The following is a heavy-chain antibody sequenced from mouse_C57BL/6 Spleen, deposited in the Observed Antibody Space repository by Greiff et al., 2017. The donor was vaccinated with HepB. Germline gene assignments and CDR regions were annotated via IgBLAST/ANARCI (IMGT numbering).Heavy chain of an antibody. CDR2: IDPSDSYT. D-gene: IGHD4-1*01. V-gene: IGHV1-59*01. J-gene: IGHJ2*01. Sequence: VQLQQPGAELVRPGTSVKLSCKASGYTFTSYWMHWVKQRPGQGLEWIGVIDPSDSYTNYNQKFKGKATLTVDTSSSTAYMQLSSLTSEDSAVYYCARELGDFDYWGQGTTLTVSS. CDR1: GYTFTSYW. CDR3: ARELGDFDY.